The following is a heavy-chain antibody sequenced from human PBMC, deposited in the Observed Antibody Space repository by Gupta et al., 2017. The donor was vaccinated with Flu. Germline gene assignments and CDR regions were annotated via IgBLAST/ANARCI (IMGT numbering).Heavy chain of an antibody. CDR3: AKDGWFFSSSWDY. CDR1: GFTFSSYA. Sequence: EVQLLESGGGLVQPGGSLRLSCAASGFTFSSYAMSWVRQAPGKGLEWVSAISGSGGSTYYADAVKGRFTISRDNAKNTLYLQMKSLRAEDTAVYYYAKDGWFFSSSWDYGGQGTLVTVSS. V-gene: IGHV3-23*01. CDR2: ISGSGGST. J-gene: IGHJ4*02. D-gene: IGHD6-13*01.